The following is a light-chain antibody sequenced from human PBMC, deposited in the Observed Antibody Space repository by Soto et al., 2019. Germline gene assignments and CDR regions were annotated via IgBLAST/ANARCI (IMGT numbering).Light chain of an antibody. J-gene: IGKJ1*01. CDR1: QSVSAY. CDR3: HQRTTWWT. V-gene: IGKV3-11*01. Sequence: EIVLTQSPATLSLSPGERATLSCRASQSVSAYLAWYQQKPGQAPRLLIYDTSNRVTGIPARFSGSRSGTDFTLTISSLEPEDFAVYYCHQRTTWWTFGQGTKVDIK. CDR2: DTS.